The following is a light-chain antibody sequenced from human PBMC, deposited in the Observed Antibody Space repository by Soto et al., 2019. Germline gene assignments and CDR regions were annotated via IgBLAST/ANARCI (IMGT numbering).Light chain of an antibody. CDR1: QSVSSNY. V-gene: IGKV3-20*01. Sequence: EDVLTQSPGTLSLSPGDRATLSCRVSQSVSSNYLAWYQQKPGQAPRLLIYGASSRATGIPDRFSGSGSGTDFTLTISRLEPEDFAVYYCQQYVRSLWAFGQGTKVDIK. J-gene: IGKJ1*01. CDR2: GAS. CDR3: QQYVRSLWA.